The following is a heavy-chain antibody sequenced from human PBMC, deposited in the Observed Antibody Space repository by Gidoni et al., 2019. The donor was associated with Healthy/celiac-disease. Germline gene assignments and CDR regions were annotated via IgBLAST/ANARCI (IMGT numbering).Heavy chain of an antibody. Sequence: QLQLQESGPGLVKPSETLSLTCTVSGGSISSYYWSWIRQPAGKGLEWIGRIYTSGSTNYNPSLKSRVTMSVDTSKNQFSLKLSSVTAADTAVYYCARDIDGLDSSGWTNWFDPWGQGTLVTVSS. CDR1: GGSISSYY. V-gene: IGHV4-4*07. CDR2: IYTSGST. D-gene: IGHD6-19*01. CDR3: ARDIDGLDSSGWTNWFDP. J-gene: IGHJ5*02.